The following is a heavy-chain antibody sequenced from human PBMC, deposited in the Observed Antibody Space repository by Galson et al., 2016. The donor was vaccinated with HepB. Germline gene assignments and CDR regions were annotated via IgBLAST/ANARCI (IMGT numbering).Heavy chain of an antibody. V-gene: IGHV3-7*04. Sequence: SLRLSCAASGFNFRDYWMSWVRQAPGKGLEWVANIQQDGTERNYVDSVRGRFTISRDNAKDSLYLQMNSLRPEDTAIYYCAKEEGWPVNWSDPWGPGTLVIVSS. CDR2: IQQDGTER. CDR3: AKEEGWPVNWSDP. D-gene: IGHD2-15*01. J-gene: IGHJ5*02. CDR1: GFNFRDYW.